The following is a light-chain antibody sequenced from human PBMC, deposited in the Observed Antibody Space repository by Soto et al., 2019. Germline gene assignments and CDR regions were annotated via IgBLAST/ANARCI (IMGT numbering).Light chain of an antibody. CDR3: QQYNNWPNT. CDR1: QSVSSN. V-gene: IGKV3-15*01. Sequence: EIVMTQSPATLSVSPGERATLSCRASQSVSSNLAWYLQKPGQAPRLLIYGASTRATGIPARFSGSGSGTEFTLTISSLQSEDFAVYYCQQYNNWPNTFGQGTKLEIK. CDR2: GAS. J-gene: IGKJ2*01.